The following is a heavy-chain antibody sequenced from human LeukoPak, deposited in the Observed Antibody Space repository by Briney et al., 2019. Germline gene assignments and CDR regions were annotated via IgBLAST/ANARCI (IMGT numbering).Heavy chain of an antibody. CDR2: INHSGST. D-gene: IGHD3-3*01. V-gene: IGHV4-34*01. CDR3: ARGRAYYDFWSGFPKSNNWFDP. CDR1: GGSFGGYY. J-gene: IGHJ5*02. Sequence: SETLSLTCAVYGGSFGGYYWSWIRQPPGKGLEWIGEINHSGSTNYNPSLKSRVTISVDTSKNQFSLKLSSVTAADTAVYYCARGRAYYDFWSGFPKSNNWFDPWGQGTLVTVSS.